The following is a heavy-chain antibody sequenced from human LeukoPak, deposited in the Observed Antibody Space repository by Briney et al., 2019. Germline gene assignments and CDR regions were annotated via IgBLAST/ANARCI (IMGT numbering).Heavy chain of an antibody. Sequence: PGGSLRLSCAASGFTFSIYNMNWVRLAPGKGLEWVSYIGGTSSTIYYADSVRGRFTISRDNAKNSLYLQMNSLRDDDTAVYFCARDDYCSGGDCYSGAFDYWGQGTPVTVSS. CDR2: IGGTSSTI. CDR3: ARDDYCSGGDCYSGAFDY. D-gene: IGHD2-15*01. V-gene: IGHV3-48*02. CDR1: GFTFSIYN. J-gene: IGHJ4*02.